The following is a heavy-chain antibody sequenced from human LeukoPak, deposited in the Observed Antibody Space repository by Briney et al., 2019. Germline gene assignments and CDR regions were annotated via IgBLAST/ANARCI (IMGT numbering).Heavy chain of an antibody. CDR2: ISVSGDST. J-gene: IGHJ3*02. CDR1: GFTFSSYA. V-gene: IGHV3-23*01. D-gene: IGHD6-19*01. Sequence: PGGSLRLSCAASGFTFSSYAMSWVRQAPGEGLEWVSFISVSGDSTYYADSVKGRFTISRDHSKNTLYLQMNSLRAEDTAIYYCAKQRQWLGHGGDDAFDIWGQGTMVTVSS. CDR3: AKQRQWLGHGGDDAFDI.